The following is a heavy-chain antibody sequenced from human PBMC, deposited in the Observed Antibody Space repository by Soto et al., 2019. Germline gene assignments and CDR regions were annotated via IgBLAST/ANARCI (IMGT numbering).Heavy chain of an antibody. CDR3: ARVSGSYNYYYYGMDV. D-gene: IGHD1-26*01. V-gene: IGHV4-30-4*01. Sequence: QVQLQESGPGLVKPSQTLSLTCTVSGGSISSGDYYWSWIRQPPGKGLEWIGYIYYSGSTYYNPFLKSRVTISVDTSKSQCSLKLSSVTAANTAVYYCARVSGSYNYYYYGMDVWGQGTTVTVSS. J-gene: IGHJ6*02. CDR2: IYYSGST. CDR1: GGSISSGDYY.